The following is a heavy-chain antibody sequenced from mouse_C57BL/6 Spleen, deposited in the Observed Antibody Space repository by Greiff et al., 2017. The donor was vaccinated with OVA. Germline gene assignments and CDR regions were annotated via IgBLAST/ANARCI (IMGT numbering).Heavy chain of an antibody. V-gene: IGHV5-9*01. CDR3: ARPDYYGSSPWYFDV. J-gene: IGHJ1*03. D-gene: IGHD1-1*01. CDR1: GFTFSSYT. CDR2: ISGGGGNT. Sequence: EVHLVESGGGLVKPGGSLKLSCAASGFTFSSYTMSWVRQTPEKRLEWVATISGGGGNTYYPDSVKGRFTISRDNAKNTLYLQMSSLRSEDTALYYCARPDYYGSSPWYFDVWGTGTTVTVSS.